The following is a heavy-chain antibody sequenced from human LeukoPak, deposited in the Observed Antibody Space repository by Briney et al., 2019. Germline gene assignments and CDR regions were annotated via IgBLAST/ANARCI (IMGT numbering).Heavy chain of an antibody. CDR3: ARVSYYYYGMDV. Sequence: PSETLSLTCTVSGGSISSSTYYWSWIRQPPGKGLEWIGYIYHSGSTYYNPSLKSRVTISVDRSKNQFSLKLSSVTAADTAVYYCARVSYYYYGMDVWGQGTTVTVSS. CDR1: GGSISSSTYY. J-gene: IGHJ6*02. V-gene: IGHV4-30-2*01. CDR2: IYHSGST.